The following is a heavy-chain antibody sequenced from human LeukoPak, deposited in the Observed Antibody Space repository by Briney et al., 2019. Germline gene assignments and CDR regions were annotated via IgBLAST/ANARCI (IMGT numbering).Heavy chain of an antibody. CDR1: GGSISSYY. Sequence: PSETLSLTCTVSGGSISSYYWSWIRQPPGKGLEWIGYIYYSGSTNYNPSLKSRVTISVDTSKNQFSLKLSSVTAADTAVYYCARYGRLTGTDLWGQGTLVTVSS. CDR2: IYYSGST. J-gene: IGHJ5*02. V-gene: IGHV4-59*08. CDR3: ARYGRLTGTDL. D-gene: IGHD1-7*01.